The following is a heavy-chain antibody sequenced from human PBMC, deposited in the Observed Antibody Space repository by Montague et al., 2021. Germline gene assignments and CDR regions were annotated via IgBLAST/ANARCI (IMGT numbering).Heavy chain of an antibody. CDR2: IKQDGSEK. Sequence: SLRLSCAASGFTFSNYWMSWVRQAPGKGLEWVANIKQDGSEKHYVDSVKGRFTISRDNAKNSLYLQMNSLRAEDTAVYFCAKDKGQGYYGGGCYVGLDDWGQGTLVTVSS. D-gene: IGHD2-21*01. CDR1: GFTFSNYW. J-gene: IGHJ4*02. V-gene: IGHV3-7*01. CDR3: AKDKGQGYYGGGCYVGLDD.